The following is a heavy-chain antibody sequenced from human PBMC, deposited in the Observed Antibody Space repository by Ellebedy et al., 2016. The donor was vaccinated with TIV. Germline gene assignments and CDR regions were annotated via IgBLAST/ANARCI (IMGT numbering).Heavy chain of an antibody. V-gene: IGHV4-39*01. CDR1: GDSVSSSTYH. Sequence: SETLSLTCTVSGDSVSSSTYHWDWIRQPPGKGLEWIGKIYYGGSAYYNPSLKSRVTMSVDTSKNQFSLRLTSVTAADTAVYYCASISAIPPALGPDNWGQGTLVTVSS. J-gene: IGHJ4*02. CDR3: ASISAIPPALGPDN. CDR2: IYYGGSA. D-gene: IGHD2-2*01.